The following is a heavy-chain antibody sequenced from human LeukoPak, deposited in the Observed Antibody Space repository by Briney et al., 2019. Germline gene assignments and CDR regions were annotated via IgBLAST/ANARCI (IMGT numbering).Heavy chain of an antibody. D-gene: IGHD4-17*01. V-gene: IGHV3-21*01. CDR2: ISSSSSYI. Sequence: PGGSLRLSCAASGFTFSSYSMNWVRQAPGKGLEWVSSISSSSSYIYYADSVKGRFTISRDNAKNSLYLQMNSLRAEDTAVYYCARVTHDYGPGTYYYYMDVWGKGTTVTVSS. J-gene: IGHJ6*03. CDR1: GFTFSSYS. CDR3: ARVTHDYGPGTYYYYMDV.